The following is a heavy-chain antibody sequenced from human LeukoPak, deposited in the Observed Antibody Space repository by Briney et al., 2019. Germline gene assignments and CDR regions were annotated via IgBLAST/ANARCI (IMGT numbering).Heavy chain of an antibody. J-gene: IGHJ3*02. D-gene: IGHD5-12*01. CDR3: ARAGGNSGYELGAIDI. V-gene: IGHV1-2*02. Sequence: ASVKVSCKASGYTFTGYYMHWVRQAPGQGHEWMGWINPNSGGTNYAQKFQGRVTMTRDTSISTAYMELSRLRSDDTAVYYCARAGGNSGYELGAIDIWGQGTMVTVSS. CDR1: GYTFTGYY. CDR2: INPNSGGT.